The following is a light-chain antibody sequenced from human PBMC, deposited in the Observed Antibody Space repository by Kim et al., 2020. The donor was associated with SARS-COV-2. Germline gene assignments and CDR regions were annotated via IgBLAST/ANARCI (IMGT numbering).Light chain of an antibody. V-gene: IGKV3-15*01. Sequence: VSPGKRATLSCRSSQSISNNLAWYQQKPGQAPRLLIYGVSTRATDIPARFSGSGSGTDFTLTISSLQSEDFAVYYCQQYNNWPPNTFGQGTKLEI. CDR3: QQYNNWPPNT. CDR2: GVS. J-gene: IGKJ2*01. CDR1: QSISNN.